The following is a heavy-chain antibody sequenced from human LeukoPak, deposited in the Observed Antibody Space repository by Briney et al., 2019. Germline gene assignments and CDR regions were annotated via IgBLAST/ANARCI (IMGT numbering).Heavy chain of an antibody. CDR3: AKNKRISMIVVVILFDD. CDR2: ISGSGGST. Sequence: PRGSLRLSCAASGFTFSSFAMSWVRQAQGKGLEWVSAISGSGGSTYYADSVKGRFTSSRDNSKNTLYRQMNSLRAADTAVYYGAKNKRISMIVVVILFDDWGQGTLVTVSS. J-gene: IGHJ4*02. V-gene: IGHV3-23*01. D-gene: IGHD3-22*01. CDR1: GFTFSSFA.